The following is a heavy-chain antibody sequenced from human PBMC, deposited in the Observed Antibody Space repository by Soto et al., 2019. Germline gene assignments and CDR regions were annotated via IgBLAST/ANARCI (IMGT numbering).Heavy chain of an antibody. CDR3: ARDQGFDNSLDY. CDR1: GYTFSSNY. V-gene: IGHV1-46*01. D-gene: IGHD1-20*01. Sequence: QVQLVQSGAEVKNPGASVNVSCKASGYTFSSNYMHWVRQAPGQGLEWMGIINPSGGSTSYAQKFQGRVTMTRDTSTSTVYMELSSLRSEDTAVYYCARDQGFDNSLDYWGQGTLVTVSS. J-gene: IGHJ4*02. CDR2: INPSGGST.